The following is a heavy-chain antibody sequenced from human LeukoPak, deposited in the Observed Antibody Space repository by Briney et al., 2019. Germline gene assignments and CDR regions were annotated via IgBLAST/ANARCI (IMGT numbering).Heavy chain of an antibody. J-gene: IGHJ4*02. CDR3: VTSFDWVFDY. D-gene: IGHD2-21*01. CDR1: GFTFSTYW. V-gene: IGHV3-74*01. Sequence: PGGSLRLSCAASGFTFSTYWMHWVRHAPGKGLVWVSRINSGGSSTNYADSVKGRFTISRDNARNTLYLQMNSLRAEDTAVYYCVTSFDWVFDYWGQGTLVTVSS. CDR2: INSGGSST.